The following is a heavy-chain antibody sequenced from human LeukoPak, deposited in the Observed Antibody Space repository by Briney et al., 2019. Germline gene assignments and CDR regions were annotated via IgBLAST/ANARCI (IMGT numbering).Heavy chain of an antibody. CDR1: GLTFSDAS. CDR2: IKSKTNAGST. CDR3: ATGGIVVVPTAPWAGFDY. D-gene: IGHD2-2*01. Sequence: GGSLRLSCVVSGLTFSDASMSWVRQAPGKGLEWVGLIKSKTNAGSTEYAAPVKGRFAISRDDSRNTLYLQMNSLKTEDTAVYYCATGGIVVVPTAPWAGFDYWGQGTLVTVSS. V-gene: IGHV3-15*01. J-gene: IGHJ4*02.